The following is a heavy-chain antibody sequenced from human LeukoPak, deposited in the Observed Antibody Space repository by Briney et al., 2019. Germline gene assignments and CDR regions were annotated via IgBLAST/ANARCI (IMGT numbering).Heavy chain of an antibody. CDR2: IYTSGST. CDR1: AGSIGSGSYY. V-gene: IGHV4-61*02. J-gene: IGHJ4*02. Sequence: PSQTLSLTCTVSAGSIGSGSYYWRWLRQPAGRGLEWIGRIYTSGSTNYNPSLKSRVTISVGTSKNQFSLKLSSVTAADTAVYYCARFLGSTSKPAPEVWGQGTLVTVSS. CDR3: ARFLGSTSKPAPEV. D-gene: IGHD2-2*01.